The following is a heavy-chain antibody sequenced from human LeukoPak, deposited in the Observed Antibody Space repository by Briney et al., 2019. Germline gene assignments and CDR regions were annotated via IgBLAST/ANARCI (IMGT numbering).Heavy chain of an antibody. CDR2: IYYSVST. D-gene: IGHD3-3*01. J-gene: IGHJ5*02. CDR1: GGSISSGDYY. CDR3: AREGYDLWSGYPNWFDP. Sequence: SQTLSFTCTVSGGSISSGDYYWSWIRQPPGKGLEWIGPIYYSVSTYYNPSLKSRVTISVDTSKNQFSLKLSSVTAADTAVYYCAREGYDLWSGYPNWFDPWGQGTLVTVSS. V-gene: IGHV4-30-4*08.